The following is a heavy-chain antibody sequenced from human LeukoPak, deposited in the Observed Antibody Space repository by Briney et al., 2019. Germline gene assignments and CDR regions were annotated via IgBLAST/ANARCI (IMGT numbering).Heavy chain of an antibody. Sequence: SGGSLRLSCAASGFTFSSYWVHWVRQAPGKGLVWVSRINSDGSSTSYADSVKGRFTISRDNAKNTLYLQMNSLRAEDTAVYYCARTREQWQVLDYWGQGTLVTVSS. CDR3: ARTREQWQVLDY. J-gene: IGHJ4*02. CDR2: INSDGSST. D-gene: IGHD6-19*01. V-gene: IGHV3-74*01. CDR1: GFTFSSYW.